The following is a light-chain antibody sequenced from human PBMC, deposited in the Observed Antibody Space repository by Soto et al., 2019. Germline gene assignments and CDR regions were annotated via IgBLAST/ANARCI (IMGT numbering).Light chain of an antibody. CDR2: DVN. J-gene: IGLJ3*02. V-gene: IGLV2-14*01. Sequence: QSVLTQPASVSGSPGQSITLSCTGTGSDIGGYKYVSWYQQHPGKAPKLILYDVNNRPSGVSDRFSGSRSGNTASLTISGLQAEDEAAYYCSSYTSINTVKFGGVTKLTVL. CDR3: SSYTSINTVK. CDR1: GSDIGGYKY.